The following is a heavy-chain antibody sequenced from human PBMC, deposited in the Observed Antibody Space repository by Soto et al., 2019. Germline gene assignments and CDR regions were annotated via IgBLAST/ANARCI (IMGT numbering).Heavy chain of an antibody. V-gene: IGHV4-30-4*01. Sequence: TLSLTCTASGGCISGGDYYWSWIRQPPGKGLEWIGYIYYSGSTYYNPSLKTRVTISVDTSKNQFSLKLISVTAADTAVYYCARDRGGLRTNWFDPWGQGTLVTVSS. D-gene: IGHD4-17*01. CDR3: ARDRGGLRTNWFDP. CDR1: GGCISGGDYY. CDR2: IYYSGST. J-gene: IGHJ5*02.